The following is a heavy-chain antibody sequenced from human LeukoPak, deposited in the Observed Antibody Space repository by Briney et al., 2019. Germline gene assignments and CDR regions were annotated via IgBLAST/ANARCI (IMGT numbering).Heavy chain of an antibody. CDR1: GGTFSSYA. CDR3: ASGVFYDILTGPHYYYGMDV. V-gene: IGHV1-69*06. D-gene: IGHD3-9*01. J-gene: IGHJ6*04. Sequence: SVKRSCKASGGTFSSYAISWVRQAPGQGLEWMGGIIPIFGTANYAQKFQGRVTITADKSTSTAYMELSSLRSEDTAVYYCASGVFYDILTGPHYYYGMDVWGKGTTVTVSS. CDR2: IIPIFGTA.